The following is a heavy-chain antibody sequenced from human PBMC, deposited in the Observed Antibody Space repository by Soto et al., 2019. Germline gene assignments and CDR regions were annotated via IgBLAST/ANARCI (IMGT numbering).Heavy chain of an antibody. Sequence: QVQLVQSGAEVKKPGSSVKVSCKASGGTFSSYTISWVRQAPGQGLEWMGRIIPILGIANYAQKFQGRVTITADKSTSTAYMELSSLRSEDTAVYYCATTEDYGDYWFDPWGQGTLVTVSS. CDR3: ATTEDYGDYWFDP. D-gene: IGHD4-17*01. J-gene: IGHJ5*02. CDR2: IIPILGIA. V-gene: IGHV1-69*02. CDR1: GGTFSSYT.